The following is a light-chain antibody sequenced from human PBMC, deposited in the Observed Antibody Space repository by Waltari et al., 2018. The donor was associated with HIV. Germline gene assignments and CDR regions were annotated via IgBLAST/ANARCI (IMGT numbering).Light chain of an antibody. J-gene: IGLJ3*02. Sequence: QVVLTQSPSASASLGASVKLTCTLSSSHSTYVIAWHQQQPEKGPRYLMNVNSDGSHSRGDGIPVRSSGSSSGTGRNLPLSGLQTEDEAYYYCQTWSKGIRVFGGGTRLTVL. CDR1: SSHSTYV. CDR3: QTWSKGIRV. CDR2: VNSDGSH. V-gene: IGLV4-69*01.